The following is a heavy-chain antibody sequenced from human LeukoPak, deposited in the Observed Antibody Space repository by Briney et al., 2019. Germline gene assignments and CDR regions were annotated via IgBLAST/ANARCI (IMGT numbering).Heavy chain of an antibody. CDR2: ISYDGSNK. V-gene: IGHV3-30*04. D-gene: IGHD6-19*01. CDR1: GFTFSSYA. CDR3: AKGARIRQWLVRFSEYYFDY. J-gene: IGHJ4*02. Sequence: GGSLRLSCAASGFTFSSYAMHWVRQAPGKGLEWVAVISYDGSNKYYADSVKGRFTISRDNSKNTLYLQMNSLRAEDTAVYYCAKGARIRQWLVRFSEYYFDYWGQGTLVTVSS.